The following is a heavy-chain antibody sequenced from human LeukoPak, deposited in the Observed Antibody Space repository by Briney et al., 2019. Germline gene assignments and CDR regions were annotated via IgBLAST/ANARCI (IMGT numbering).Heavy chain of an antibody. CDR1: GYTFTGYY. CDR2: INPNSGGT. D-gene: IGHD3-10*01. V-gene: IGHV1-2*02. Sequence: ASVKVSCKASGYTFTGYYMHWVRQAPGHGLEWMGWINPNSGGTNYAQKFQGRVTMTRDTSISTAYMELSRLRSDDTAAYYCARGVGHMVRGVIINTSNWFDPWGQGTLVTVSS. J-gene: IGHJ5*02. CDR3: ARGVGHMVRGVIINTSNWFDP.